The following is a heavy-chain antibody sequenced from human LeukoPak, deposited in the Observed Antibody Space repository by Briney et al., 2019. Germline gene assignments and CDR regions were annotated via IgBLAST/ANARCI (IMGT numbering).Heavy chain of an antibody. V-gene: IGHV1-18*01. Sequence: GASVKVSCKASGYTFTSYGISWVRQAPGQGLEWMGWISAYKGNTNYAQKLQGRVTMTTDTSTSTAYMELRSLRSDDTAVYYCARGLGYCSGGSCYDNYFDYWGQGTLVTVSS. CDR1: GYTFTSYG. D-gene: IGHD2-15*01. J-gene: IGHJ4*02. CDR3: ARGLGYCSGGSCYDNYFDY. CDR2: ISAYKGNT.